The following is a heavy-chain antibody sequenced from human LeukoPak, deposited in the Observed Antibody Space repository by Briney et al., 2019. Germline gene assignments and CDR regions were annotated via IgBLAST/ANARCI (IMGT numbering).Heavy chain of an antibody. V-gene: IGHV4-59*01. CDR1: GGSTSSYY. Sequence: PSETLSPTCPVDGGSTSSYYWSWIRQLPGKGLEWIGYIYYSGSTNYNPSLKSRVTISVDTSKNPFSLKLSSVTSADTAVYYCAREAVVMNYYFYYWGQGTLVTVSS. J-gene: IGHJ4*02. CDR2: IYYSGST. CDR3: AREAVVMNYYFYY. D-gene: IGHD4-23*01.